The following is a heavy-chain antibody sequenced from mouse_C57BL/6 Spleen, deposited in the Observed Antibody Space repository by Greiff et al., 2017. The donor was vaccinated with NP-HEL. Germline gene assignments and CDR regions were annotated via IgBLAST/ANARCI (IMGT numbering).Heavy chain of an antibody. D-gene: IGHD1-1*01. V-gene: IGHV2-2*01. CDR3: ARGSVVDYAMDY. Sequence: QVHVKQSGPGLVQPSQSLSITCTVSGFSLTSYGVHWVRQSPGKGLEWLGVIWSGGSTDYNAAFISRLSISKDNSKSQVFFKMNSLQADDTAIYYCARGSVVDYAMDYWGQGTSVTVSS. CDR2: IWSGGST. CDR1: GFSLTSYG. J-gene: IGHJ4*01.